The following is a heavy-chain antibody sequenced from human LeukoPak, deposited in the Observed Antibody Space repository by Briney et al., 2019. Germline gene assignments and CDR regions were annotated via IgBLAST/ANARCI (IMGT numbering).Heavy chain of an antibody. J-gene: IGHJ4*02. CDR2: IDSGRST. CDR1: GFTVSSNY. V-gene: IGHV3-66*04. D-gene: IGHD5-18*01. Sequence: GGSLRLSCAVSGFTVSSNYMSWVRQAPGKGLEWVSVIDSGRSTYYADSVKGRFTISRDNSKNTLYLQMNSLRAEDTAVYYCAKLLTGGYNSGQNDYWGQGILVTVSS. CDR3: AKLLTGGYNSGQNDY.